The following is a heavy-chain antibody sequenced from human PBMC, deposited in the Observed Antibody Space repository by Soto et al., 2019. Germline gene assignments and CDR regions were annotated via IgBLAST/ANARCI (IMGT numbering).Heavy chain of an antibody. Sequence: SETLSLTCTVSGGSISSYYWSWIRQPPGKGLEWIGYIYYSGSTNYNPSLKSRVTISVDTSKNQFSLKLSSVTAADTAVYYCARSKGDYGDFLTGWGQGTLVTVSS. CDR2: IYYSGST. CDR3: ARSKGDYGDFLTG. CDR1: GGSISSYY. V-gene: IGHV4-59*01. J-gene: IGHJ4*02. D-gene: IGHD4-17*01.